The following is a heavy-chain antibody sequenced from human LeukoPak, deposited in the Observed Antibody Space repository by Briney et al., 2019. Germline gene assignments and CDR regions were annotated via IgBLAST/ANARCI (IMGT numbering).Heavy chain of an antibody. CDR3: VKDIQVTY. CDR1: GFGFNDAA. D-gene: IGHD4-23*01. Sequence: GGSLRLSCAASGFGFNDAAMTWVRQAPGKGLEWVSLISSSGANTYYADSVKGRFTISRDNSKNTLFLQMNSLRAEDTAMYYYVKDIQVTYWGQGTLVTVSS. CDR2: ISSSGANT. V-gene: IGHV3-23*01. J-gene: IGHJ4*02.